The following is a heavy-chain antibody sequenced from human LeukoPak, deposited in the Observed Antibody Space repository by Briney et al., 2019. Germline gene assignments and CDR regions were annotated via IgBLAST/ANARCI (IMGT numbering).Heavy chain of an antibody. Sequence: GGSLRLSCAASGFTFSSYAMSWARQAPGKGLEWVSAITGSGGSTYYADSAKGRFTISRDNSKNTLYLQMNSLRAEDTAVYYCAKDSSGSSWSPAEYFQHWGQGTLVTVSS. J-gene: IGHJ1*01. V-gene: IGHV3-23*01. CDR1: GFTFSSYA. D-gene: IGHD6-13*01. CDR3: AKDSSGSSWSPAEYFQH. CDR2: ITGSGGST.